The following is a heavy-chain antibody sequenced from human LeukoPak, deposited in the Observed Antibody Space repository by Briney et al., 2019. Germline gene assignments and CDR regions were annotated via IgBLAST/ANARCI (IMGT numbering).Heavy chain of an antibody. CDR1: GGSISSYY. CDR2: SYYSGST. J-gene: IGHJ6*02. CDR3: ARGYSSGWPYYYYYGMDV. V-gene: IGHV4-59*01. D-gene: IGHD6-19*01. Sequence: SETLSLTCTVSGGSISSYYWSWIRQPPGKGLEWIGYSYYSGSTNYNPSLKSRGTISVDASKNQFSLKLSSVTAADTAVYYCARGYSSGWPYYYYYGMDVWGQGTTVTVSS.